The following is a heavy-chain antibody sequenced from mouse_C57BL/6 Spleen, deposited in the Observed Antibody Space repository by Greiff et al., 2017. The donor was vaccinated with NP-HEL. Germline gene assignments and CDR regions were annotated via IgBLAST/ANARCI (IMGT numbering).Heavy chain of an antibody. CDR2: IDPSDSET. V-gene: IGHV1-52*01. D-gene: IGHD4-1*01. CDR1: GYTFTSYW. J-gene: IGHJ3*01. Sequence: QVHVKQPGAELVRPGSSVKLSCKASGYTFTSYWMHWVKQKPIQGLEWIGNIDPSDSETHYNQKFKDKATLTVDKSSSTAYMQLSSLTSEDSAVYYCARSSTTGTPAWFAYWGQGTLVTVSA. CDR3: ARSSTTGTPAWFAY.